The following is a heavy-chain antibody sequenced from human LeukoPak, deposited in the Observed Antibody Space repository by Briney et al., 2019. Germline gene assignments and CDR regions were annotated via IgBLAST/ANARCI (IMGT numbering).Heavy chain of an antibody. Sequence: SETLSLTCAVSGGSISSGGYSWSWIRQPPGXXXXXXXXXXHSGSTYYNPSXXXRVTISVDRSKNQFSLKLSSVTAADTAVYYCARGKRGYSGYESGYFDYWGQGTLVTVSS. V-gene: IGHV4-30-2*01. J-gene: IGHJ4*02. CDR2: XXHSGST. CDR3: ARGKRGYSGYESGYFDY. D-gene: IGHD5-12*01. CDR1: GGSISSGGYS.